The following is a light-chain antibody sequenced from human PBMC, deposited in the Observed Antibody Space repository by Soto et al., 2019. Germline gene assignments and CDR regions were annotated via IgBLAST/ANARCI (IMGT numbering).Light chain of an antibody. V-gene: IGLV2-14*01. CDR3: SSYTSGSTLVI. Sequence: QSALTQPASVSGSPGQSITISCTGTSSDVGGYNSVSWYQQHPGKAPKLMIYEDSNRPSGVSNRFSGSKSGDTASLTISGLQAADEADYYCSSYTSGSTLVIFGGGTKLTVL. CDR1: SSDVGGYNS. J-gene: IGLJ2*01. CDR2: EDS.